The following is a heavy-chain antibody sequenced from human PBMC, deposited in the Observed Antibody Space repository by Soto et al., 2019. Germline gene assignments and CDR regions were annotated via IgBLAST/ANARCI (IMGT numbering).Heavy chain of an antibody. V-gene: IGHV3-74*01. CDR2: IKGDGSTT. D-gene: IGHD2-21*01. J-gene: IGHJ6*02. CDR1: GFSFSTYW. CDR3: ARGLKNYYGVDV. Sequence: EVQLVESGGGLLQPGGSLRLSCAASGFSFSTYWMHWVRQAPGKGLVWVSRIKGDGSTTTYEDSVKVRFTISRDNAKNTLYLQMNSLGAEDTAVYYCARGLKNYYGVDVWGQGTTVTVSS.